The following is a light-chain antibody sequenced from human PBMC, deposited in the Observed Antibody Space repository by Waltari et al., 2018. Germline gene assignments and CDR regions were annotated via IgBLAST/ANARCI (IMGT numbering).Light chain of an antibody. CDR2: VVT. Sequence: QSALTQSASVSGYPGPSITVSCTGTSIHVGGYNSVSWYQQYPGKAPKVMIYVVTNPPSGVSNRCSGSKSGNTASLTISGLQAEDEADYYCSSYTSSATLVFGTGTKVTVL. J-gene: IGLJ1*01. CDR1: SIHVGGYNS. CDR3: SSYTSSATLV. V-gene: IGLV2-14*01.